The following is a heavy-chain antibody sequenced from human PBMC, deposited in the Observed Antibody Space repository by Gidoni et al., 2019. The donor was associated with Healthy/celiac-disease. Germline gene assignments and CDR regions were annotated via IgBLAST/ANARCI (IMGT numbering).Heavy chain of an antibody. CDR3: VLRDTAMAPFDY. CDR1: GGSFSGYY. J-gene: IGHJ4*02. D-gene: IGHD5-18*01. CDR2: INHSGST. Sequence: QVQLQQWGAGLLKPSETLSLTCAVSGGSFSGYYWSWIRQPPGKGLEWIGEINHSGSTNYNPSLKSRVTISVDTSKNQFSLKLSSVTAADTAVYYCVLRDTAMAPFDYWGQGTLVTVSS. V-gene: IGHV4-34*01.